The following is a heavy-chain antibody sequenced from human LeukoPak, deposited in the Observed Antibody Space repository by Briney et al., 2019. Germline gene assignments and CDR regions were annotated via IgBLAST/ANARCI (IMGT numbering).Heavy chain of an antibody. J-gene: IGHJ4*02. CDR1: GFTFSTYS. CDR3: ALYYGSGSYGGH. D-gene: IGHD3-10*01. Sequence: GGSLRLSCAASGFTFSTYSMNWVRQAPGKGLEWVSYISSSGGTIYYTDSVKGRFTASRDNAKESLYLQMNSLRVEDTAVYYCALYYGSGSYGGHWGQGTLVTVYS. CDR2: ISSSGGTI. V-gene: IGHV3-48*01.